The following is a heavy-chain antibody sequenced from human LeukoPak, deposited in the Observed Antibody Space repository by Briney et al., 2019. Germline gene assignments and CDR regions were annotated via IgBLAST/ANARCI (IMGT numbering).Heavy chain of an antibody. V-gene: IGHV4-4*08. CDR1: GGSISSHY. CDR2: TYHSGST. J-gene: IGHJ4*02. CDR3: AVEVTVVTYPFDY. Sequence: PSETLSLTCTVSGGSISSHYWSWIRQPPGKGLEWIGYTYHSGSTNYNPSLKSRVTISVDTSKNQFSLKLSSVTAADTAVYYCAVEVTVVTYPFDYWGQGTLVTVSS. D-gene: IGHD4-23*01.